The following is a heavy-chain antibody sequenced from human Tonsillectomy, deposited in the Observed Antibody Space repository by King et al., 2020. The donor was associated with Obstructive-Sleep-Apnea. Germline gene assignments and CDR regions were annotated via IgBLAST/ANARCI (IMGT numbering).Heavy chain of an antibody. Sequence: QVQLVQSGGGVVQPGRSLRLSCAASGFTFSSYGFHWVRQASGKGLEWVAVICYDGSKNYSADSGKGRFTISIDDSENTRYLQMNSLGADDTAVYYWARVGKFCGGDCRYSGGLDYWGQGSLVTVSS. CDR3: ARVGKFCGGDCRYSGGLDY. V-gene: IGHV3-33*01. CDR1: GFTFSSYG. CDR2: ICYDGSKN. D-gene: IGHD2-21*02. J-gene: IGHJ4*02.